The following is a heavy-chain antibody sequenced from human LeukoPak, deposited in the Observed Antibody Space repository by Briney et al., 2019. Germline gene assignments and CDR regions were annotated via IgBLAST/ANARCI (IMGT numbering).Heavy chain of an antibody. CDR2: IYWNDDK. CDR1: GFSLSTSGVG. V-gene: IGHV2-5*01. J-gene: IGHJ3*02. D-gene: IGHD3-9*01. Sequence: ESGPTLVKPTQTLTLTCTFSGFSLSTSGVGVGWIRQPPGKALEWLALIYWNDDKRYSPSLKSRLTITKDTSKNQVVLTMTNMDPVDTATYYCAHRRAFYDILTGYVRDGDAFDIWGQGTMVTVSS. CDR3: AHRRAFYDILTGYVRDGDAFDI.